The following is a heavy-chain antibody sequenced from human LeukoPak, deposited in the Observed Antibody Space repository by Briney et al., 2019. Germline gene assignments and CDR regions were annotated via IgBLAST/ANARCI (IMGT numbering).Heavy chain of an antibody. D-gene: IGHD6-19*01. Sequence: GGSLRLSCSASGLTLSGYWMHWVRQIPGKGLVWVSRIDSDGSGTSYADSVKGRFTISRDDVKNMLYLQMNSLRAEDTAVYYCAREGIAVAGTDYWGQGTLVTVSS. CDR3: AREGIAVAGTDY. J-gene: IGHJ4*02. CDR1: GLTLSGYW. V-gene: IGHV3-74*01. CDR2: IDSDGSGT.